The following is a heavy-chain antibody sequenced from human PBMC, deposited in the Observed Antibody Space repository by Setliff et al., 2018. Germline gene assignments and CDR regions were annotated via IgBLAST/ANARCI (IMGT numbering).Heavy chain of an antibody. CDR2: IYYSGST. D-gene: IGHD2-2*01. CDR1: GGSISSHY. CDR3: ARARVVPAAMGYYYYMDV. J-gene: IGHJ6*03. Sequence: KPSETLSLTCTVSGGSISSHYWSWIRQPPGKGLEWIGYIYYSGSTNYNPSLKSRVTISVDTSKNQFSLKLSSVTAADTAVYYCARARVVPAAMGYYYYMDVWGKGTTVTVSS. V-gene: IGHV4-59*08.